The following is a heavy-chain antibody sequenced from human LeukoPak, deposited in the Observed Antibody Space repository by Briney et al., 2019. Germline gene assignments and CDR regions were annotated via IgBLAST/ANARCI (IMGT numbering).Heavy chain of an antibody. CDR1: GFTFSSYA. CDR3: AKVTTYYYDSSGYYH. V-gene: IGHV3-23*01. D-gene: IGHD3-22*01. CDR2: ISGSGGST. J-gene: IGHJ5*02. Sequence: GGSLRLSCAASGFTFSSYAMSWVRQAPGKGLELVSAISGSGGSTYYADSVKGRFTISRDNSKNTLYLQMNSLRTEDTAVYYCAKVTTYYYDSSGYYHWGQGTLVTVSS.